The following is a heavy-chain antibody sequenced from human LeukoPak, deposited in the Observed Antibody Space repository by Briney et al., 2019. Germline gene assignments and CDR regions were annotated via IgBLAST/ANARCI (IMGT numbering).Heavy chain of an antibody. CDR1: GFNFVDYA. CDR3: ARDYGGSSPFDY. D-gene: IGHD4-23*01. J-gene: IGHJ4*02. CDR2: ISSSGSDI. V-gene: IGHV3-48*03. Sequence: GGSLRLSCAASGFNFVDYAMHWVRQAPGKGLEWVLYISSSGSDIYYADSVKGRFTISRDNAKNSLYLHMNSLRAEDTAVYYCARDYGGSSPFDYWGQGTLVTVSS.